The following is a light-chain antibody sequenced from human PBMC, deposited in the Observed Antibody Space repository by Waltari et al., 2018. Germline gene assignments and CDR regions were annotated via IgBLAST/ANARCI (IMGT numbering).Light chain of an antibody. V-gene: IGKV1-39*01. CDR1: LAITNY. Sequence: DLQMTQSPSSVSASVGDRVTITCRASLAITNYVNWYQQRPGLAPKLLIYAASTLQGGVPTRFSGSGSGTDFTLTISSLQIEDFATYYCQQSHSAPLAFGGGTRLEI. J-gene: IGKJ4*01. CDR3: QQSHSAPLA. CDR2: AAS.